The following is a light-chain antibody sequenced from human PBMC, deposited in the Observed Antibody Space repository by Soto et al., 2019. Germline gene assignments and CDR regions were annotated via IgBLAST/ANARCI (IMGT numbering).Light chain of an antibody. CDR3: QHYNSYSEA. CDR1: QTISSW. V-gene: IGKV1-5*03. CDR2: KAS. Sequence: DIQMTQSPSTLSASVGDRATITCWASQTISSWLDWYQQKPGKAPKLLIYKASTLKSGVPSRFSGSGSGTEFTLTISSLQPDDFATYYCQHYNSYSEAFGQGTKVDI. J-gene: IGKJ1*01.